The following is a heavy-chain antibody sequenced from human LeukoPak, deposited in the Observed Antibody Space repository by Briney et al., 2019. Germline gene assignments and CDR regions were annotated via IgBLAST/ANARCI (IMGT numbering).Heavy chain of an antibody. CDR2: ISAYNGNT. D-gene: IGHD6-19*01. Sequence: GASVKVSCKASGYTFTSYGTSWVRQAPGQGLEWMGWISAYNGNTNYAQRLQGRVTMTTDTSTSTAYMELRSLRSEDTAVYYCARFLAVAPTNWFDPWGQGTLVTVSS. CDR3: ARFLAVAPTNWFDP. J-gene: IGHJ5*02. CDR1: GYTFTSYG. V-gene: IGHV1-18*01.